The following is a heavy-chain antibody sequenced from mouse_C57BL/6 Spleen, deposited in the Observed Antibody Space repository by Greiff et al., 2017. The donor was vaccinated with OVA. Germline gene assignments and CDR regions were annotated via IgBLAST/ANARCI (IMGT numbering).Heavy chain of an antibody. D-gene: IGHD1-1*01. V-gene: IGHV1-26*01. CDR1: GYTFTDYY. CDR3: ARDYYGSSCGWFAY. J-gene: IGHJ3*01. CDR2: INPNNGGT. Sequence: VQLQQSGPELVKPGASVKISCKASGYTFTDYYMNWVKQSHGKSLEWIGDINPNNGGTSYNQKFKGKATLTVDKSSSTAYMELRSLTSEDSAVYYCARDYYGSSCGWFAYWGQGTLVTVSA.